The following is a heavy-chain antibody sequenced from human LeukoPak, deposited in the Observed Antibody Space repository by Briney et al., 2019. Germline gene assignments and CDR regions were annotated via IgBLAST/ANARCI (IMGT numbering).Heavy chain of an antibody. D-gene: IGHD3-9*01. J-gene: IGHJ4*02. CDR3: ARRGLRYFDWLAN. CDR1: GFTVSSNY. Sequence: GGSLRLSCAASGFTVSSNYMSWVRQAPGKGLEWVSVIYSGGSTYYADSVKGRFTISRDNSKNTLYLQMNSLRAEDTDVYYCARRGLRYFDWLANRGQGTLVTVSS. V-gene: IGHV3-53*01. CDR2: IYSGGST.